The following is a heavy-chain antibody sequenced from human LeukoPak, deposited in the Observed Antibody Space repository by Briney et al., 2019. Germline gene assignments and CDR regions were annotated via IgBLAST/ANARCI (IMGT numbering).Heavy chain of an antibody. J-gene: IGHJ4*02. CDR2: ISYGGGNQ. CDR3: AKEAPLGYCTGGSCYSGSYFDY. Sequence: GRSLRLSCAASGFTFSVYGMHWVRQAPGKGLEWVSFISYGGGNQYYADSVKGRFTISRDNSKNTLFLQVNSLRAEDTAVYYCAKEAPLGYCTGGSCYSGSYFDYWGQGTLVTVSS. D-gene: IGHD2-15*01. V-gene: IGHV3-30*18. CDR1: GFTFSVYG.